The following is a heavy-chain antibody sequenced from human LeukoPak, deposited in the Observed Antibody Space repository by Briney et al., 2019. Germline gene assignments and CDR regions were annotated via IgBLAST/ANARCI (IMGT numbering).Heavy chain of an antibody. V-gene: IGHV3-20*01. CDR2: INWNGGST. CDR3: AREPIAAPGGWFDP. Sequence: PGGSLRLSCAASGFTFSSYWMHWVRQAPGKGLVWVSGINWNGGSTGYADSVKGRFTISRDSAKNSLYLQMNSLRAEDTALYHCAREPIAAPGGWFDPWGQGTLVTVSS. D-gene: IGHD6-25*01. CDR1: GFTFSSYW. J-gene: IGHJ5*02.